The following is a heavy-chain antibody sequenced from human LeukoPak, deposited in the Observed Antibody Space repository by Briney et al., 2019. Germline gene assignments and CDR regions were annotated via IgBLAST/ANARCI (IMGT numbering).Heavy chain of an antibody. CDR3: AGDIVIYYYMDV. J-gene: IGHJ6*03. Sequence: TGGSLRLSCAASGFTFSSYSMNWVRQAPGKGLEWVSSISSSSSYIYYADSVKGRFTISRDNAKNSLYLQMNSLRAEDTAVYYCAGDIVIYYYMDVWGKGTTVTVSS. V-gene: IGHV3-21*01. D-gene: IGHD3-16*02. CDR1: GFTFSSYS. CDR2: ISSSSSYI.